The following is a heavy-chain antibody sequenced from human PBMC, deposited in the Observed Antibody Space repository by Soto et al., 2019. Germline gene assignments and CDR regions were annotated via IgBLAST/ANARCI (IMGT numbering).Heavy chain of an antibody. V-gene: IGHV4-39*01. CDR2: IHYSGST. D-gene: IGHD3-22*01. CDR1: GDSVTISDYY. Sequence: QLQLQESGPGLVKPSETLSLTCTVSGDSVTISDYYWGWIRQPPGKGLEWIGSIHYSGSTYYNPSLKSRVTISGDTSKKQFSLKLTSVTAADAAVYSCAAHDSGGYYAEYWGQGTLVTVSA. CDR3: AAHDSGGYYAEY. J-gene: IGHJ4*02.